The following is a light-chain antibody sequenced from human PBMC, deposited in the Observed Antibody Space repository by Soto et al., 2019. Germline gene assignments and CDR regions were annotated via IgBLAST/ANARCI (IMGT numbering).Light chain of an antibody. Sequence: QSALTQPPSASGSPGQSVTISCTGTSSDVGGYNYVSWYQHHPGKARKLMIYDVDKRPSGVPDRLSGSKSGNTASLTVSGLQAEDEADYDCSSYGGSNNWIFGGGTKVTVL. CDR3: SSYGGSNNWI. CDR2: DVD. V-gene: IGLV2-8*01. J-gene: IGLJ2*01. CDR1: SSDVGGYNY.